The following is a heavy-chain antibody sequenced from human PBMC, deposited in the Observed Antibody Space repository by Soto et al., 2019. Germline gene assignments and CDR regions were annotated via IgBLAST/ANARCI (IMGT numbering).Heavy chain of an antibody. D-gene: IGHD3-10*01. CDR3: AREAKEYYSDY. V-gene: IGHV3-33*01. CDR2: IWYDGSNK. Sequence: QAQLVESGGGVVQPGRSLRLSCAASGFTFSTYGMHWVRQAPGKGLEWVAAIWYDGSNKYYADSVKGRFTISRDNSKNTLYLQRNSLRAEDTAVYYCAREAKEYYSDYWGQGTLVTVSS. CDR1: GFTFSTYG. J-gene: IGHJ4*02.